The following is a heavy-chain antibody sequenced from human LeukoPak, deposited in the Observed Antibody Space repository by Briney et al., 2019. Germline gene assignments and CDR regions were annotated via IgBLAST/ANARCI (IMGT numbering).Heavy chain of an antibody. CDR1: GFTFSNYA. CDR2: LGDNGDST. V-gene: IGHV3-23*01. CDR3: AKGVAAGWSPCDY. Sequence: GGSLRLSCVASGFTFSNYAMSRVRQAPGKGLEWVSSLGDNGDSTYYAGSVKGRFTISRDNSKNTVYMRMNSLRAEDTAVYYCAKGVAAGWSPCDYWGQGTLVTVSS. J-gene: IGHJ4*02. D-gene: IGHD6-13*01.